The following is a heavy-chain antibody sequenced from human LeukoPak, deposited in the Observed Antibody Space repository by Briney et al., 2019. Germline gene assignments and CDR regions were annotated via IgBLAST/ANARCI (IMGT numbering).Heavy chain of an antibody. J-gene: IGHJ2*01. CDR3: ARLPWYFDL. CDR1: GGSISSYY. Sequence: PSETLSLTCTVSGGSISSYYWSWIRQPPGKGLEWIGYIYYSGSTNYNPSLKSRVSISVDTSKNQFSLKLSSVTAADTAVYYCARLPWYFDLWGRGTLVTVSS. CDR2: IYYSGST. V-gene: IGHV4-59*01.